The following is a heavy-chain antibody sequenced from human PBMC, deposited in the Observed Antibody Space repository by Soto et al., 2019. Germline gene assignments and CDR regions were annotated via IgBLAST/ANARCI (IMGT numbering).Heavy chain of an antibody. J-gene: IGHJ5*02. V-gene: IGHV6-1*01. CDR3: ARDIVVVPAANWFDP. D-gene: IGHD2-2*01. Sequence: SQTLSLTCAISGDSVSSNSAAWHWIRQSPSRGLEWLGRTYYRAKWYNNYAASVKSRITINPDTSKNQFSLQLTSVTPEDTAVYYCARDIVVVPAANWFDPWGQGTLVTVSS. CDR2: TYYRAKWYN. CDR1: GDSVSSNSAA.